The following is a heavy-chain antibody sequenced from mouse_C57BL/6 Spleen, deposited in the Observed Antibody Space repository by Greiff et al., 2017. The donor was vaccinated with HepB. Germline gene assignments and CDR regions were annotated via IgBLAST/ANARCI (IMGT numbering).Heavy chain of an antibody. Sequence: QVQLQQSGPELVKPGASVKISCKASGYAFSSSWMNWVKQRPGKGLEWIGRIYPGDGDTNYNGKFKGKATLTADKSSSTAYMHLSSLTSEDSAVYFCALYYYGSSYYFDYWGQGTTLTVSS. J-gene: IGHJ2*01. CDR3: ALYYYGSSYYFDY. CDR1: GYAFSSSW. D-gene: IGHD1-1*01. V-gene: IGHV1-82*01. CDR2: IYPGDGDT.